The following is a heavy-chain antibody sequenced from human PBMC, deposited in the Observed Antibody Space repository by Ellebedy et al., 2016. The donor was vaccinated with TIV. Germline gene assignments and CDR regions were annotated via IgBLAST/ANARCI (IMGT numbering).Heavy chain of an antibody. CDR1: GFTVRGNY. CDR3: ARVDLGLAFDY. D-gene: IGHD3/OR15-3a*01. V-gene: IGHV3-53*01. J-gene: IGHJ4*02. CDR2: IYSSGIT. Sequence: GGSLRLSCAVSGFTVRGNYMSWVRQAPGKGLEWVSIIYSSGITYYADSVKGRFTISRDTSKSTVYLHMNSLGAEDTAVYYCARVDLGLAFDYWGRGTLVTVSS.